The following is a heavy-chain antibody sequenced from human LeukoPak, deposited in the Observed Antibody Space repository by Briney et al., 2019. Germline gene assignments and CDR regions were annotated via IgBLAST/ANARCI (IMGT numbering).Heavy chain of an antibody. CDR3: ARPPQVGVPDY. D-gene: IGHD1-26*01. V-gene: IGHV5-51*01. CDR2: IYPGDSDT. J-gene: IGHJ4*02. CDR1: GXSFTSYC. Sequence: GESLKISFKGSGXSFTSYCIGWVRQMPGKGVEWMGIIYPGDSDTRYSPSFQGQVTISADKSISTAYLQWSSLKASDTAMYYCARPPQVGVPDYWGQGTLVTVSS.